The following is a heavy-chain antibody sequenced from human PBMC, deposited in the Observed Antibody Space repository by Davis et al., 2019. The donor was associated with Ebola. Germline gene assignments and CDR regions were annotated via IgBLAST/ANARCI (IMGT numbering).Heavy chain of an antibody. V-gene: IGHV1-18*01. D-gene: IGHD4-17*01. CDR2: ISAYNGNT. Sequence: AASVKVSCKASGYTFTSYGISWVRQAPGQGLEWMGWISAYNGNTNYAQKLQGRVTMTTDTSTSTAYMELRSLRSDDTAVYYCAREYGDYGSFYYYGMDVWGQGTTVTVSS. CDR1: GYTFTSYG. J-gene: IGHJ6*02. CDR3: AREYGDYGSFYYYGMDV.